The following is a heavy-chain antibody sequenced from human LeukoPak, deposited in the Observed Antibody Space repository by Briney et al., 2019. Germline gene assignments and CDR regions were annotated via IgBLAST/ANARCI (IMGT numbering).Heavy chain of an antibody. Sequence: PSETLSLTCTVSGGSISSSSYYWGWIRQPPGKGLEWIGSIYYSGSTYYNPSLKSRVTISVDTSKNQFSLKVSSVTAADTAVYYCARGAMRRNWFDPWGQGTLVTVSS. CDR2: IYYSGST. J-gene: IGHJ5*02. D-gene: IGHD5-24*01. CDR3: ARGAMRRNWFDP. CDR1: GGSISSSSYY. V-gene: IGHV4-39*07.